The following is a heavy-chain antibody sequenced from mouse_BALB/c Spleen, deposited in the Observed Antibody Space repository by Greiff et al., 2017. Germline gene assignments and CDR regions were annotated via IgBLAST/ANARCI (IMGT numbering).Heavy chain of an antibody. D-gene: IGHD4-1*01. CDR3: ARPLANWDEGWAY. CDR1: GFTFSSYT. V-gene: IGHV5-12-2*01. CDR2: ISNGGGST. Sequence: EVHLVESGGGLVQPGGSLKLSCAASGFTFSSYTMSWVRQTPEKRLEWVAYISNGGGSTYYPDTVKGRFTISRDNAKNTLYLQMSSLKSEDTAMYYCARPLANWDEGWAYWGQGTLVTVSA. J-gene: IGHJ3*01.